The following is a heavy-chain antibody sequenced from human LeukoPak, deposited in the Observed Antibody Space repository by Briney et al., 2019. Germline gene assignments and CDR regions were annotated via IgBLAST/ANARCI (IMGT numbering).Heavy chain of an antibody. CDR2: IIPIFGTA. Sequence: ASVKVSCKASGGTFNSYAISWVRQAPGQGLEWMGRIIPIFGTANYAQKFQGRVTITTDESTSTAYMELSSLRSEDTAVYYCASSRLRGYSYGYLELHYWGQGTLVTVSS. CDR1: GGTFNSYA. V-gene: IGHV1-69*05. D-gene: IGHD5-18*01. CDR3: ASSRLRGYSYGYLELHY. J-gene: IGHJ4*02.